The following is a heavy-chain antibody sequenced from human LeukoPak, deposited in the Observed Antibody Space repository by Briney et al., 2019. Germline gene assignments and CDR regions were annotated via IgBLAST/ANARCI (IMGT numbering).Heavy chain of an antibody. J-gene: IGHJ4*02. CDR3: ASYSGSSHFDY. Sequence: SETLSLTCAVSGGSISSSNWWSWVRQPPGKGLEWIGEIYHSGSTNYNPSLKSRITISVDKSKNQFSLKLSSVTAADTAVYYCASYSGSSHFDYWGQGTLVTVSS. CDR2: IYHSGST. D-gene: IGHD1-26*01. CDR1: GGSISSSNW. V-gene: IGHV4-4*02.